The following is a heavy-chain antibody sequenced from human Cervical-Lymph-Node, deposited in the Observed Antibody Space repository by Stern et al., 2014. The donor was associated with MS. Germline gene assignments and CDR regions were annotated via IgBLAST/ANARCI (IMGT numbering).Heavy chain of an antibody. CDR1: GYSFTSQW. V-gene: IGHV5-51*03. J-gene: IGHJ3*02. Sequence: EVQLVQSGGVVKKPGESLKISCQASGYSFTSQWIGWVRQMPGKGLEWMVIMYTGDSQTRYSPSFQGLVTISADKSTSIAYLQWSSLKAADTGIYYCASGVNGAFEIWGQGTMVTVSS. CDR3: ASGVNGAFEI. D-gene: IGHD4-23*01. CDR2: MYTGDSQT.